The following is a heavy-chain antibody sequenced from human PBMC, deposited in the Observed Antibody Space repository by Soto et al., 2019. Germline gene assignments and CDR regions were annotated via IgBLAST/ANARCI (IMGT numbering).Heavy chain of an antibody. J-gene: IGHJ4*02. CDR3: ARIGWTPAATDWESDH. CDR1: GFTFSTYA. D-gene: IGHD1-26*01. Sequence: GGSLRLSCAASGFTFSTYAMNWVRQSPGKGLEWVSAIGGSGGSTYYADSVKGRFTISRDTSKNTLYLQMSSLRAEDTAIYYCARIGWTPAATDWESDHGGPGTLAPVP. V-gene: IGHV3-23*01. CDR2: IGGSGGST.